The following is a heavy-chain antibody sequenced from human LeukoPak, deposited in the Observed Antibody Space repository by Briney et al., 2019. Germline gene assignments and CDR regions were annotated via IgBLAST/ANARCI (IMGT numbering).Heavy chain of an antibody. CDR3: ARGKYTSFEN. Sequence: SQTLSADCTVSGDRIFTNIVSCNWIRQSPSIGLEWLGRTYYRSKWSFDYAVPVKSTITINADTSKNQFSLQLSSVTPEDTAVYYCARGKYTSFENWGQGPLVPVSS. D-gene: IGHD6-6*01. V-gene: IGHV6-1*01. CDR1: GDRIFTNIVS. J-gene: IGHJ4*02. CDR2: TYYRSKWSF.